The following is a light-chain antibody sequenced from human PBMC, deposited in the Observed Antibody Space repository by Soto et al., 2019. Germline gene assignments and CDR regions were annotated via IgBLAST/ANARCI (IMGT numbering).Light chain of an antibody. CDR1: HSVASY. J-gene: IGKJ3*01. CDR3: QESSTTPAFT. CDR2: AAT. Sequence: DIPMTQSPSSLSASVGDRVTITCRASHSVASYFNWFQQRPGKAPSLLIYAATTLHTGVPSRFSGSRSGTNFTLTISRLQPEDCATYYCQESSTTPAFTFGPGTKVDFK. V-gene: IGKV1-39*01.